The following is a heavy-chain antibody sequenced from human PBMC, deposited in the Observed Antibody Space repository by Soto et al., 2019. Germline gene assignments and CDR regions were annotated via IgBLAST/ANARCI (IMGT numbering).Heavy chain of an antibody. CDR1: GSSVSSGGYY. J-gene: IGHJ4*02. D-gene: IGHD2-15*01. CDR3: ARSRRGAVAAFDL. Sequence: PXETLSLTYTVSGSSVSSGGYYWSWIRQHPEKGLEWIGYIYNSGLISYNPSLKSRIVVSRDTSRNQLSLKVTSVTAADTAVYFCARSRRGAVAAFDLWGQGNPATVSS. CDR2: IYNSGLI. V-gene: IGHV4-31*03.